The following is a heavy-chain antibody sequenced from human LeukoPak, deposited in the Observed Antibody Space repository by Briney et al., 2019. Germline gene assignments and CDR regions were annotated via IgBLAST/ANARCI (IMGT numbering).Heavy chain of an antibody. V-gene: IGHV1-69*04. Sequence: ASVKVSCKASGGTFSSYAISWVRQAPGQGLERMGRIIPILGIANYAQKFQGRVTITADKSTSTAYMELSSLRSEDTAVYYCASTPNWNDASRWFDPWGQGTLVTVSS. CDR1: GGTFSSYA. CDR3: ASTPNWNDASRWFDP. D-gene: IGHD1-20*01. CDR2: IIPILGIA. J-gene: IGHJ5*02.